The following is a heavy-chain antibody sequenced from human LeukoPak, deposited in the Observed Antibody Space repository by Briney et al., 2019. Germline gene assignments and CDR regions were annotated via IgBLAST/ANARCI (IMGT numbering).Heavy chain of an antibody. Sequence: HGESLKISCKGSGYRFTNYWIAWVRQMPGKGLEWVGIIYPGDSDIRYSPSFQGHVTISADKSSSTAYLQWSSLKASDTVMYYCAKRGATLGEFDPWGQGTLVTVSS. CDR2: IYPGDSDI. D-gene: IGHD5-24*01. V-gene: IGHV5-51*01. CDR3: AKRGATLGEFDP. CDR1: GYRFTNYW. J-gene: IGHJ5*02.